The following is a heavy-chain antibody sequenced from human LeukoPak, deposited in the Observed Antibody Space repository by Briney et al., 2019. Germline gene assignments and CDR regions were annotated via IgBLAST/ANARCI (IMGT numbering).Heavy chain of an antibody. CDR1: GFTFSSYA. CDR3: AKARDYYDSSGYSHLFDY. V-gene: IGHV3-23*01. D-gene: IGHD3-22*01. J-gene: IGHJ4*02. Sequence: GGSLTLSCAASGFTFSSYAMSWVRQAPGNGLEWVSAISGSGGSTYYADSVKGRFTISRDNSKNTLYLQMNSLRAEDTAVYYCAKARDYYDSSGYSHLFDYWGQGTLVTVSS. CDR2: ISGSGGST.